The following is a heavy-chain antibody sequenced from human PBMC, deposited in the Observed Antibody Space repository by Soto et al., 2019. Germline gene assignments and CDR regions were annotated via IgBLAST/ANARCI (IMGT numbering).Heavy chain of an antibody. J-gene: IGHJ4*01. V-gene: IGHV4-30-2*01. CDR3: ARLGGYYQAFDQ. Sequence: SETLSLTCAVSGGSISSGGYSWSWIRQPPGKGLEWVGYIYHSGTTSYNPSLKSRVTVSVDTSKKQFSLKLRSVTAADTAVYFCARLGGYYQAFDQWGQGALVTVSS. D-gene: IGHD3-22*01. CDR2: IYHSGTT. CDR1: GGSISSGGYS.